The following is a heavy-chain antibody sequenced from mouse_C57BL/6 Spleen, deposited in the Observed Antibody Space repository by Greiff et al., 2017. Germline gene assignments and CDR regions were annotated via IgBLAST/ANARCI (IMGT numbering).Heavy chain of an antibody. CDR2: IDPEDGGT. CDR1: GFNIKDYY. J-gene: IGHJ2*01. V-gene: IGHV14-2*01. CDR3: ARSRDCPFDY. Sequence: EVKLQQSGAELVKPGASVTLSCTASGFNIKDYYMHWVKQRTEQGLEWIGRIDPEDGGTKYAPKFQGKATITADTSSNTAYLQLSSLTSEDTAVYYCARSRDCPFDYWGQGTTLTVSS.